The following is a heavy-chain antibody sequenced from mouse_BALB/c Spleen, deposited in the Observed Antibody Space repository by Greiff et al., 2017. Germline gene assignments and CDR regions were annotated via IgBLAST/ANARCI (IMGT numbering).Heavy chain of an antibody. CDR1: GFNIKDTY. D-gene: IGHD3-2*01. CDR3: ARSDSSGYGY. V-gene: IGHV14-3*02. CDR2: IDPANGNT. Sequence: DVQLVESGAELVKPGASVKLSCTASGFNIKDTYMHWVKQRPEQGLEWIGRIDPANGNTKYDPKFQGKATITADTSSNTAYLQLSSLTSEDTAVYYCARSDSSGYGYWGQGTLVTVSA. J-gene: IGHJ3*01.